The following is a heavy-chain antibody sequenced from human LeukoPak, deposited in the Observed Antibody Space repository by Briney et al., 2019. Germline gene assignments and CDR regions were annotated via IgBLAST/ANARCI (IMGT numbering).Heavy chain of an antibody. Sequence: SETLSLTCAVYGGSFSGYYWSWIRQPPGKGLEWIGEINHSGSTNYNPSLKSRVTISVDTSKNQFSLKLSSVTAADTAVYYCARVVAPRIVVVTNRTGGWYFDLWGRGTLVTVSS. D-gene: IGHD2-21*02. CDR1: GGSFSGYY. J-gene: IGHJ2*01. CDR2: INHSGST. V-gene: IGHV4-34*01. CDR3: ARVVAPRIVVVTNRTGGWYFDL.